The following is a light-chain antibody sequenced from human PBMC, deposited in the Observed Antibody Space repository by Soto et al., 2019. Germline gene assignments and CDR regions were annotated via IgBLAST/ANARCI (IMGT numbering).Light chain of an antibody. J-gene: IGKJ5*01. CDR2: GAS. CDR3: QQYGSSPSIT. Sequence: ENVLTQSPGTLSLSPVERATLSCRASQSVSSSYLAWYQQKPGQAPRLLIYGASSRATGIPDRFSGSGSGTDFTLTISRLEPEDFAVYYCQQYGSSPSITFGQGTRLEIK. V-gene: IGKV3-20*01. CDR1: QSVSSSY.